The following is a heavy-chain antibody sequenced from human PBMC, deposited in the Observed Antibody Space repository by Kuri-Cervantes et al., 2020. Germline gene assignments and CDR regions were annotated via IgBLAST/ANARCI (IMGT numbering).Heavy chain of an antibody. CDR2: IYHSGST. Sequence: LRLSCGVSGGSISSGGYSWNWSRQPPGKGLEWTGNIYHSGSTFYNPSLKSRVTISVDRSKNQFSLKLSSLTAADTAVYYCARGRYSYYDILTGGMDVWGQGTTVTVSS. CDR1: GGSISSGGYS. CDR3: ARGRYSYYDILTGGMDV. J-gene: IGHJ6*02. V-gene: IGHV4-30-2*01. D-gene: IGHD3-9*01.